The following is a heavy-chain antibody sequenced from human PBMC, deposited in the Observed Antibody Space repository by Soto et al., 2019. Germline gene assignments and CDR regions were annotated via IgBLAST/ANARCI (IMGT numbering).Heavy chain of an antibody. V-gene: IGHV3-30*18. Sequence: QVQLVESGGGVVQPGRSLRLSCAASGFTFSSYGMHWVRQAPGKGLEWVAVISYDGSNKYYADSVKGRFTISRDNSKNTLYLQMNSLRAEDTAVYYCAKDDRFGPRGSYYYYYYMDVWGKGTTVTVFS. CDR2: ISYDGSNK. J-gene: IGHJ6*03. D-gene: IGHD3-10*01. CDR1: GFTFSSYG. CDR3: AKDDRFGPRGSYYYYYYMDV.